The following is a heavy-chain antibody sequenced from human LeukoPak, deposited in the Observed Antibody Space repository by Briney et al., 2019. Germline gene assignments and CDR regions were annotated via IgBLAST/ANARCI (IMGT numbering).Heavy chain of an antibody. V-gene: IGHV4-30-2*01. CDR3: ARQINYCSSTSCYLAGWFDP. CDR1: GGSISSGGYS. J-gene: IGHJ5*02. CDR2: IYHSGST. D-gene: IGHD2-2*01. Sequence: SETLSLTCAVSGGSISSGGYSWSWIRQPPGKGLEWIGYIYHSGSTYYNPSLKSRVTISVDRSKNQSSLKLSSVTAADTAVYYCARQINYCSSTSCYLAGWFDPWGQGTLVTVSS.